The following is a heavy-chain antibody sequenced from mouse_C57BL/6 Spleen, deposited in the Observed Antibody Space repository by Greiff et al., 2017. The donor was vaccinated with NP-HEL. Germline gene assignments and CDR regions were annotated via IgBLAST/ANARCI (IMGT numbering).Heavy chain of an antibody. Sequence: QVQLKQSGAELVKPGASVKLSCKASGYTFTEYTIHWVKQRSGQGLEWIGWFYPVSGSIKYNEQFKYKATLTADKSSSSVDMELSRLTPEDSAVYFCARHEAAYGSSPFCDWGQGTTLTVSS. D-gene: IGHD1-1*01. V-gene: IGHV1-62-2*01. J-gene: IGHJ2*01. CDR2: FYPVSGSI. CDR3: ARHEAAYGSSPFCD. CDR1: GYTFTEYT.